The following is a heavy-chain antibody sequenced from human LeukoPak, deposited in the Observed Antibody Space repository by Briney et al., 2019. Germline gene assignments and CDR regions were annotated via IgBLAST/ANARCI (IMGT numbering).Heavy chain of an antibody. CDR2: IYTSGST. CDR1: GGSISSGSYY. CDR3: ARGKPPGGY. J-gene: IGHJ4*02. Sequence: SETLSLTCTVSGGSISSGSYYWSWIRQPAGKGLEWIGRIYTSGSTNYNPSLKSRVTISVDTSKNQFSLKLTSVTAADTAVYYCARGKPPGGYWGQGTLVTVSS. V-gene: IGHV4-61*02. D-gene: IGHD2-15*01.